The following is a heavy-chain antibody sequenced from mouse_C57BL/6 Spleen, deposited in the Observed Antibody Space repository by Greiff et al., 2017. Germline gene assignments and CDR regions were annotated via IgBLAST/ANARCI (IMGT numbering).Heavy chain of an antibody. CDR3: ARDWDWDY. J-gene: IGHJ2*01. V-gene: IGHV1-82*01. Sequence: QVQLKESGPELVKPGASVKISCKASGYAFSSSWMNWVKQRPGKGLEWIGRIYPGDGDTNSNGKFKGKATLTADKSSSTAYMQLSSLTSEDSAVYFCARDWDWDYWGQGTTLTVSS. CDR1: GYAFSSSW. CDR2: IYPGDGDT. D-gene: IGHD4-1*01.